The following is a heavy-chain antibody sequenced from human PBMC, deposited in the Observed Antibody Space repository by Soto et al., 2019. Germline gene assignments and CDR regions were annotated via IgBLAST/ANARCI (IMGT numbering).Heavy chain of an antibody. Sequence: PSEMLSFTYTVSGGYISSGGYYWSWIRQHPGKGLEWIGYIYYSGSTYYNPSLKSRVTISVDTSKNQFSLKLTSVTAADTAVYYFARDKITGLFDYWGQGTLVTVSS. J-gene: IGHJ4*02. CDR1: GGYISSGGYY. CDR3: ARDKITGLFDY. V-gene: IGHV4-31*02. CDR2: IYYSGST. D-gene: IGHD2-8*02.